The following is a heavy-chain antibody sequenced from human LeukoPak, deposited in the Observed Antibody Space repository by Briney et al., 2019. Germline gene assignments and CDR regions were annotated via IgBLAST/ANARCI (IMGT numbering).Heavy chain of an antibody. CDR3: ARALPPMVRGPYYFDY. Sequence: GGSLRLSCAASGFTVSSNYMSWVRQAPGKGLEWVSVIYSGGSTYYADSVKGRFTISRDNSKNTLYLQMNSLRAEDTAVYYCARALPPMVRGPYYFDYWGQGTLVTVSS. D-gene: IGHD3-10*01. CDR2: IYSGGST. J-gene: IGHJ4*02. CDR1: GFTVSSNY. V-gene: IGHV3-53*01.